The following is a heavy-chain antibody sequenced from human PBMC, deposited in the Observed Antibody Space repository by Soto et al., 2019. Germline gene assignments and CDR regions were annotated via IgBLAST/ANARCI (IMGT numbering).Heavy chain of an antibody. D-gene: IGHD1-26*01. Sequence: EVQVVESGGGLVQPGGSLRLSCAASGFTLSAHYMDWVRQAPGKGLEWVGRTRNKAGSYTTEYAASVKGRFTISRDGSKSSLYLQMNSLKTEDTAVYFCVRVAVGTYYFDYWGQGTLVTVSS. J-gene: IGHJ4*02. CDR2: TRNKAGSYTT. CDR3: VRVAVGTYYFDY. CDR1: GFTLSAHY. V-gene: IGHV3-72*01.